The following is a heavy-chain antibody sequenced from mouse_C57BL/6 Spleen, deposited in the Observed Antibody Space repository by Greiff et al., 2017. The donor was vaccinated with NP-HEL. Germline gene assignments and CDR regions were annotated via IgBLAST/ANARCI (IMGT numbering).Heavy chain of an antibody. D-gene: IGHD1-1*01. CDR1: GYAFSSSW. Sequence: VQLQQSGPELVKPGASVKISCKASGYAFSSSWMNWVKQRPGKGLEWIGRIYPGDGDTNYNGKFKGKATLTADKSSSTAYMQLSSLTSEDSAVYFCARSRVLLRNAMDYWGQGTSVTVSS. J-gene: IGHJ4*01. CDR2: IYPGDGDT. V-gene: IGHV1-82*01. CDR3: ARSRVLLRNAMDY.